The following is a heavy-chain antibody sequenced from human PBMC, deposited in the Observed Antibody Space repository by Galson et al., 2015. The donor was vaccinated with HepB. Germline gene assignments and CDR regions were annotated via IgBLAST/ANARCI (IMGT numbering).Heavy chain of an antibody. CDR3: ARDSGNYDSSGYYYRYHYYYGMDV. Sequence: SVKVSCKASGYTFTSYGISWVRQAPGQGLEWMGWISAYNGNTNYAQKLQGRVTMTTDTSTSTAYMELRSLRSDDTAVYYCARDSGNYDSSGYYYRYHYYYGMDVWGQGTTATVSS. D-gene: IGHD3-22*01. CDR2: ISAYNGNT. CDR1: GYTFTSYG. V-gene: IGHV1-18*04. J-gene: IGHJ6*02.